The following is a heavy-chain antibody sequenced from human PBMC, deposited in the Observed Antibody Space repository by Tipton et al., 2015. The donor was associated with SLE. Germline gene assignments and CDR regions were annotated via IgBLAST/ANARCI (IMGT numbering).Heavy chain of an antibody. V-gene: IGHV3-53*01. D-gene: IGHD6-13*01. CDR1: GFTVSSNY. J-gene: IGHJ4*02. CDR2: IYSGGST. CDR3: ARGAPGSAAAERFDY. Sequence: SLRLSCAASGFTVSSNYMSWVRQAPGKGLEWVSVIYSGGSTYYADSVKGRFTISRDNSKNTLYLQMNSLRAEDTAVYYCARGAPGSAAAERFDYWGQGTLVSVSS.